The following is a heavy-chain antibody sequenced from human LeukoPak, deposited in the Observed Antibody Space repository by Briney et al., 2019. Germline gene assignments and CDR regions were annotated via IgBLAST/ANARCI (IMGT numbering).Heavy chain of an antibody. D-gene: IGHD6-13*01. V-gene: IGHV1-3*01. Sequence: ASEKVSCKASGYTFTSYAMHWVRQAPGQRLEGMGWINAGNGNTKYSQKFQGRVTITRDTSASTAYMELSSLRSEDTAVYYCARIDSAAAAGLDYWGQGTLVTVSS. CDR1: GYTFTSYA. CDR3: ARIDSAAAAGLDY. CDR2: INAGNGNT. J-gene: IGHJ4*02.